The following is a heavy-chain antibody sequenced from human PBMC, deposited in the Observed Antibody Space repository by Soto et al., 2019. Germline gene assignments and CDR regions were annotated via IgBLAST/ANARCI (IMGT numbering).Heavy chain of an antibody. V-gene: IGHV4-59*08. CDR1: GGSISPYY. CDR3: ARLQAVAGTGDWFDP. CDR2: IHYSGST. J-gene: IGHJ5*02. D-gene: IGHD6-19*01. Sequence: QVQLQESGPGLVKPSETLSLTCTVSGGSISPYYWSWIRQSPGKGLEWTGYIHYSGSTNYNPSLKSRVTISVDTSKKQFSLTLRFVTAADTAVYYCARLQAVAGTGDWFDPWGQGTLVTVST.